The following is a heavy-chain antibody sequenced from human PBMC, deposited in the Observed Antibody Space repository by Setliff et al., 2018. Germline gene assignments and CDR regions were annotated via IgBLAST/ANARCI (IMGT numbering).Heavy chain of an antibody. V-gene: IGHV1-18*04. D-gene: IGHD3-3*01. CDR2: ISGYNGNT. J-gene: IGHJ4*02. CDR1: GYTFTGPY. Sequence: ASVKVSCKASGYTFTGPYMHWMRQAPGQGLEWVGWISGYNGNTDYAQNLQGRVTMTIDTSTSTAYMELRSLRSDDTAVYYCARVPRLEWLLPTFDSWGQGTLVTVSS. CDR3: ARVPRLEWLLPTFDS.